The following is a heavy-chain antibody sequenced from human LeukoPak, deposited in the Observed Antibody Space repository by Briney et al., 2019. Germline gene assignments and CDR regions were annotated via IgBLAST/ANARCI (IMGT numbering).Heavy chain of an antibody. D-gene: IGHD2-2*01. J-gene: IGHJ4*02. CDR2: IKQDGREK. V-gene: IGHV3-7*01. CDR1: GFTFSNYR. CDR3: ARVRPRRESKYCSSTSCYHYFDY. Sequence: PGGSLRLSCAASGFTFSNYRMSWVRQAPGKGLEGVANIKQDGREKYYVDSVKGRFTISRDNAKNSLYLQMNSLRAEDTAVYYCARVRPRRESKYCSSTSCYHYFDYWGQGTLVTVSS.